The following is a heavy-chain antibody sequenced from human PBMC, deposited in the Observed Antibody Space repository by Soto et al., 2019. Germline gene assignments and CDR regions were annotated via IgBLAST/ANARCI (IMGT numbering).Heavy chain of an antibody. CDR3: ARLYCSGGSCYQTYYYYGMDV. D-gene: IGHD2-15*01. V-gene: IGHV4-34*01. CDR1: GGSFSGYY. CDR2: INHSGST. Sequence: SETLSLTCAVYGGSFSGYYWSWIRQPPGKGLEWIGEINHSGSTNYNPSLKSRVTISVDTSKNQFSLKLTSVTAADTAVYYCARLYCSGGSCYQTYYYYGMDVWGQGTTVTVSS. J-gene: IGHJ6*02.